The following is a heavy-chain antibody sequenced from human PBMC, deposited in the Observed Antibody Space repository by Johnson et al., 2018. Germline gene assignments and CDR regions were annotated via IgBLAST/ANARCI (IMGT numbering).Heavy chain of an antibody. CDR3: ARDRTSIKSGPAEYFQH. D-gene: IGHD3-3*01. J-gene: IGHJ1*01. Sequence: QVQLVQSGAEVKKPGSSVKVSCKASGGTFSSYAISWVRQAPGQGLEWMGGIIPIFGTANYAQKFQGRVTITADESTSTAYMELSSLRSDDTAVYYCARDRTSIKSGPAEYFQHWGQGTLVTVSS. CDR1: GGTFSSYA. CDR2: IIPIFGTA. V-gene: IGHV1-69*12.